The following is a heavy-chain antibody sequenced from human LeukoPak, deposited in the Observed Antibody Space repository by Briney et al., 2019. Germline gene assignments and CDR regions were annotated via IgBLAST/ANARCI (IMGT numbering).Heavy chain of an antibody. CDR2: IYYSGST. J-gene: IGHJ6*03. V-gene: IGHV4-39*07. Sequence: SETLSLTCTVSGGSISSSSYYWGWIRQPPGKGLEWIGSIYYSGSTYYNPSLKSRVTISVDTSKNQFSLKLSSVTAADTAVYYCARGDRTGVGTNYYYYINVWGKGTTVTVSS. CDR1: GGSISSSSYY. D-gene: IGHD7-27*01. CDR3: ARGDRTGVGTNYYYYINV.